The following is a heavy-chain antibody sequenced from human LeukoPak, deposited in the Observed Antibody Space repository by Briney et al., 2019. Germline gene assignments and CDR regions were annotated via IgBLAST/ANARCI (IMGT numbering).Heavy chain of an antibody. Sequence: GGSLRLSCAASGFTFSSYAMHWVRQAPGKGLEWVAVISYDGSNKYYAGSVKGRFTISRDNSKNTLYLQMNSLRAEDTAVYYCARRPDFWSGGTIDYWGQGTLVTVSS. V-gene: IGHV3-30*01. J-gene: IGHJ4*02. D-gene: IGHD3-3*01. CDR1: GFTFSSYA. CDR2: ISYDGSNK. CDR3: ARRPDFWSGGTIDY.